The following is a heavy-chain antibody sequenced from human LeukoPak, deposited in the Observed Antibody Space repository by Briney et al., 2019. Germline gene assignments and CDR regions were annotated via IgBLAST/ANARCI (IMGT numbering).Heavy chain of an antibody. Sequence: GASVKVSCKASGYTFTSYGISWVRQAPGQGLEWMGWISAYNGNTNYAQKLQGRVTMTTDTSTSTAYMELSSLRSEDTAVYYCAREGGSYWHYYYYMDVWGKGTTVTIS. D-gene: IGHD1-26*01. CDR3: AREGGSYWHYYYYMDV. CDR1: GYTFTSYG. CDR2: ISAYNGNT. J-gene: IGHJ6*03. V-gene: IGHV1-18*01.